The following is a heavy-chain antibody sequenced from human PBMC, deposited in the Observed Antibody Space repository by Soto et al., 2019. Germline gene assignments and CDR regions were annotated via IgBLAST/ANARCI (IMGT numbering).Heavy chain of an antibody. CDR1: GFTFSSYS. J-gene: IGHJ3*02. Sequence: GGSLRLSCAASGFTFSSYSMNWVRQAPGKGLEWVSSISSSSSYIYYADSVKGRFTISRDNAKNSLYLQMNSLRAEDTAVYYCARDSTSEAGIAAAGSQAFDIWGQGTMVTVSS. D-gene: IGHD6-13*01. CDR2: ISSSSSYI. CDR3: ARDSTSEAGIAAAGSQAFDI. V-gene: IGHV3-21*01.